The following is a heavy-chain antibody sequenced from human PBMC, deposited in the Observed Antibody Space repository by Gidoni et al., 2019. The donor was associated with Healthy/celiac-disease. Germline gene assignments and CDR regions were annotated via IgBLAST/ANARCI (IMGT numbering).Heavy chain of an antibody. CDR3: ARGGYYDSSGYFGGVY. CDR2: ISAYNCNT. CDR1: GYTFTSYG. Sequence: QVQMVQSGAEVKKPGASVKVSCKASGYTFTSYGISWLRQAPGQGLEWMGWISAYNCNTTYAQKLHGRVTMTTDTSTSTAYMELRSLRSDDTAVYYCARGGYYDSSGYFGGVYWGQGTLVTVSS. D-gene: IGHD3-22*01. V-gene: IGHV1-18*01. J-gene: IGHJ4*02.